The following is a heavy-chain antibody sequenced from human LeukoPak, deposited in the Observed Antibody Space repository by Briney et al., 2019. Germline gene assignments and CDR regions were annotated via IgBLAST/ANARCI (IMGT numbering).Heavy chain of an antibody. CDR3: ARSPARNDSSGYWGPGLEDV. D-gene: IGHD3-22*01. J-gene: IGHJ3*01. CDR1: SGSISTGTYS. V-gene: IGHV4-30-2*01. Sequence: ASQTLSLTCTVSSGSISTGTYSWSWIRQPPGRGLEWLGYVYHSGGAYYNPSLKTPVTISIDRSKSQFSLKMDFVTAADTAVYYCARSPARNDSSGYWGPGLEDVWGHGTMVTVSS. CDR2: VYHSGGA.